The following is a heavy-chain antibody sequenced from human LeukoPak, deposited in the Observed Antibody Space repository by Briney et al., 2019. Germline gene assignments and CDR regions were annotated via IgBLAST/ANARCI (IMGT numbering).Heavy chain of an antibody. CDR1: GYSFTSYW. CDR3: ARPIVEGDYGHQNHYYYGMDV. CDR2: IYPGDSDT. D-gene: IGHD4-17*01. V-gene: IGHV5-51*01. J-gene: IGHJ6*02. Sequence: GESLKISCKGSGYSFTSYWIGWVRQMPGKGLEWMGIIYPGDSDTRYSPSFQGQVTISADKSISTAYLQWSSLKASDTAMYYCARPIVEGDYGHQNHYYYGMDVWGQGTTVTVSS.